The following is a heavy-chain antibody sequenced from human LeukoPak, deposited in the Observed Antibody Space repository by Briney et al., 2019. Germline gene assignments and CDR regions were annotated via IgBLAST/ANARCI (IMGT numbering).Heavy chain of an antibody. D-gene: IGHD4-23*01. J-gene: IGHJ6*02. CDR1: GGSISSYC. CDR3: VRGVTVPNYYGMDV. V-gene: IGHV4-4*07. Sequence: SETLSLTCTVSGGSISSYCWNWIRQPAGKGLEWIGRIYSSGSTNQSPSLQSRVTMSVDTSKNQFSLKLRSVTAADTAVYYWVRGVTVPNYYGMDVWGQGTTVTVSS. CDR2: IYSSGST.